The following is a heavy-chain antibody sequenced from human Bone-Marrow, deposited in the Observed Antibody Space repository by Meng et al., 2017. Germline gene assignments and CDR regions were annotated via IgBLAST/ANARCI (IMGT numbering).Heavy chain of an antibody. D-gene: IGHD3-16*01. CDR3: ANLGAY. Sequence: SLKISCAASGFTFDDYAMHWVRQAPGKGLEWVSGISWNSGSIGYADSVKGRFTISRDNTKNSLYLQMNSLRTEDTALYYCANLGAYWDQGTLVTVSS. CDR2: ISWNSGSI. V-gene: IGHV3-9*01. CDR1: GFTFDDYA. J-gene: IGHJ1*01.